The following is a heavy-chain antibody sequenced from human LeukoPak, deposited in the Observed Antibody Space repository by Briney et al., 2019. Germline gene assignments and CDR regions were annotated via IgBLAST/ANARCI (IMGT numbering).Heavy chain of an antibody. D-gene: IGHD3-9*01. CDR1: GGTMITSAFY. J-gene: IGHJ4*02. CDR2: VHVSGGT. CDR3: ARVPHLRYFDR. V-gene: IGHV4-39*07. Sequence: SETLSLNCTVSGGTMITSAFYWGWIRESRGKGLEWIGNVHVSGGTYYNPSHKGRVTISLDASKNQFSLKLTAVTAADTAVFYCARVPHLRYFDRWGQGTLVTVSS.